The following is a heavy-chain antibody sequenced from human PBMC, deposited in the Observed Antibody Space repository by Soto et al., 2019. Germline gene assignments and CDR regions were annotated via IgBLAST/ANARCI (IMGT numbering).Heavy chain of an antibody. V-gene: IGHV3-23*01. Sequence: VGPLRLSCAASEFTFSGYAMSWVRNTPGEGLGWVSGITSGGSTYYAASVKGRFTISRDNSKITLFLQMNTLRVEDTAVYYCAKAVSGGWPNYFDTWGQGTLVTVSS. J-gene: IGHJ5*02. CDR3: AKAVSGGWPNYFDT. CDR1: EFTFSGYA. D-gene: IGHD6-19*01. CDR2: ITSGGST.